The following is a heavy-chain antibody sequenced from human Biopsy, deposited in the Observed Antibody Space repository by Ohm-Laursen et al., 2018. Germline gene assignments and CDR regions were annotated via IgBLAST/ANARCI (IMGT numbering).Heavy chain of an antibody. V-gene: IGHV3-64*01. Sequence: GSLRLSCTASGFTFSIYAIHWVRQAPGQGLEHVAAINSNGGTTYHVNSVKGRFTISRDNSKNTVSLQMGSLRSEDMAVYYCARGNSENNYYFAMDVWGQGTTVTVSS. J-gene: IGHJ6*02. CDR3: ARGNSENNYYFAMDV. D-gene: IGHD1-26*01. CDR1: GFTFSIYA. CDR2: INSNGGTT.